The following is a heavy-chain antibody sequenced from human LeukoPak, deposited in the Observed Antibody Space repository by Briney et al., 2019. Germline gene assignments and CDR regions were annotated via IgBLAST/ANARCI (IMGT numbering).Heavy chain of an antibody. CDR1: GFSFSSYG. D-gene: IGHD6-19*01. CDR2: IWYDGSNK. CDR3: AKVVSSGWYGDFYMDV. Sequence: PGRSLRLSCAASGFSFSSYGMHWVRQAPGKGLEWVAVIWYDGSNKYYADSVKGRFTISRDNSNNTLYLQTNSLRDEDTAVYYCAKVVSSGWYGDFYMDVWGKGTTVTVSS. V-gene: IGHV3-33*06. J-gene: IGHJ6*03.